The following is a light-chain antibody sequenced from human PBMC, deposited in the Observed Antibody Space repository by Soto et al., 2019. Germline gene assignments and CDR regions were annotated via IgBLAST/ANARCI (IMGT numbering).Light chain of an antibody. CDR1: QSIDNNH. CDR2: GTS. CDR3: EYYGTSIT. V-gene: IGKV3-20*01. Sequence: EIVLTQSPGTLALSPGERVTLSCMASQSIDNNHLAWYQQKPGQAPRLLIHGTSNRATGIPDRFSGSGSGTDFTLTFSRLEPEDFAVYYCEYYGTSITFGGGTKVEIK. J-gene: IGKJ4*02.